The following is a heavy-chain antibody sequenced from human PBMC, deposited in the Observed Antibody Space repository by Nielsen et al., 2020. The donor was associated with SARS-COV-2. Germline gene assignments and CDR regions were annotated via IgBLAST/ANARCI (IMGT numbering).Heavy chain of an antibody. V-gene: IGHV4-59*13. J-gene: IGHJ5*02. CDR1: GASMSSYY. Sequence: SETLSLTCTVSGASMSSYYWSFLRQPPGKGLEWMGYIYYCGSTNYNPALESRVTISVDTTKTQVSLRLSSETAADTAVYFCARYKWSDGGFYPWGQGTMVTVSS. CDR2: IYYCGST. D-gene: IGHD1-1*01. CDR3: ARYKWSDGGFYP.